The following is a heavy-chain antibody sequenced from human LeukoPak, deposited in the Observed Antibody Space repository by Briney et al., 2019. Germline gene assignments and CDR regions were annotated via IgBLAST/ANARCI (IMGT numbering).Heavy chain of an antibody. CDR3: ARGPFGYSSGWFDY. Sequence: ASVKVSCKASGFTFTSYYMHWVRQAPGQGLEWMGVINPIGGRTTYAQNFKGRVIVTRDTSTNKVYLALSSLTFDDTAVYYCARGPFGYSSGWFDYWGQGTLVTVSS. D-gene: IGHD6-19*01. J-gene: IGHJ5*01. CDR1: GFTFTSYY. V-gene: IGHV1-46*01. CDR2: INPIGGRT.